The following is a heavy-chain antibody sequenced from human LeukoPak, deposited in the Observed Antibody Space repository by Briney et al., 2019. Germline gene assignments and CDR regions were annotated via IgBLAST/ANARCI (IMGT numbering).Heavy chain of an antibody. J-gene: IGHJ4*02. Sequence: GASVKVSCKASGYTFTSYGISWVRQAPGQGLEWMGWISAYNGNTNYAQKLQGRVTMTTDTSTSTAYMELRSLRSDDTAVYYCARDPVYDILTGYYKERYRLHEAEDRNFDYWGQGTLVTVSS. CDR2: ISAYNGNT. CDR1: GYTFTSYG. D-gene: IGHD3-9*01. CDR3: ARDPVYDILTGYYKERYRLHEAEDRNFDY. V-gene: IGHV1-18*01.